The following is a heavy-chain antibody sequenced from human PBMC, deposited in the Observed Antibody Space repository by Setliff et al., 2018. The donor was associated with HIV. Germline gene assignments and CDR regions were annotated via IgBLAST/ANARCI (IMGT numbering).Heavy chain of an antibody. J-gene: IGHJ5*02. CDR2: IYTSGST. Sequence: SETLSLTCTVSGGSISSYYWSWIRQPPGKGLEWIGYIYTSGSTNYNPSLQSRVTMSVDTSKNQFSLKLYSVTAADTSVYYCARRWGIRGYSSWGQGTLVTVSS. CDR3: ARRWGIRGYSS. D-gene: IGHD5-18*01. CDR1: GGSISSYY. V-gene: IGHV4-4*09.